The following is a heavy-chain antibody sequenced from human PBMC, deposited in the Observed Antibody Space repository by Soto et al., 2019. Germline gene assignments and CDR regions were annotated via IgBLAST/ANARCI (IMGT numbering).Heavy chain of an antibody. J-gene: IGHJ6*02. CDR1: GGSISSGGYY. V-gene: IGHV4-31*03. Sequence: SETLSLTCTVSGGSISSGGYYWSWIRQHPGKGLEWIGYIYYSGSTYYNPSLKSRVTISVDTSKNQFSLKLSSVTAADTAVYYCARSIVVVPAAMYLAYYYYGMDVWGQGTTVTVSS. D-gene: IGHD2-2*01. CDR2: IYYSGST. CDR3: ARSIVVVPAAMYLAYYYYGMDV.